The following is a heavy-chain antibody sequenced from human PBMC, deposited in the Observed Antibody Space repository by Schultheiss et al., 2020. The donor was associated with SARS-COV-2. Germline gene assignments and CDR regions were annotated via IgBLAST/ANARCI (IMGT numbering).Heavy chain of an antibody. CDR2: INPNSGGT. CDR1: GYTFTSYY. D-gene: IGHD2-8*01. Sequence: ASVKVSCKASGYTFTSYYMHWVRQAPGQGLEWMGWINPNSGGTNYAQKFQGRVTMTRITSISTAYMELSSLRAEDTAVYYCARPVMVYASNGGGYFDYWGQGTLVTVSS. J-gene: IGHJ4*02. V-gene: IGHV1-2*02. CDR3: ARPVMVYASNGGGYFDY.